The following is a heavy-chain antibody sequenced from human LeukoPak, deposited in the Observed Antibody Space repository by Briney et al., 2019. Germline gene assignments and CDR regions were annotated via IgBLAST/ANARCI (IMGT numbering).Heavy chain of an antibody. CDR3: AKENVVVVAATYFDY. J-gene: IGHJ4*02. CDR1: GFTFSSYA. D-gene: IGHD2-15*01. Sequence: GGSLRLSCAASGFTFSSYAMSWVRQAPGKGLEWVSAISGSGGSTYYADSVKGRFTISRDNSKNTLYLQMNSPRAEDTAVYYCAKENVVVVAATYFDYWGQGTLVTVSS. CDR2: ISGSGGST. V-gene: IGHV3-23*01.